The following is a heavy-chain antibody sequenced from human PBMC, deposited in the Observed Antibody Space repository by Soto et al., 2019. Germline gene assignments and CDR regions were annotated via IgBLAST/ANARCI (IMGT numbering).Heavy chain of an antibody. CDR3: ARGRGIAVARRWFDP. V-gene: IGHV4-39*07. CDR1: GGSISSGGYY. Sequence: PSETLSLTCTVSGGSISSGGYYWSWIRQPPGKGLEWIGEINHSGSTNYNPSLKSRVTISVDTSKNQFSLKLSSVTAADTAVYYCARGRGIAVARRWFDPWGQGTLVTVSS. D-gene: IGHD6-19*01. CDR2: INHSGST. J-gene: IGHJ5*02.